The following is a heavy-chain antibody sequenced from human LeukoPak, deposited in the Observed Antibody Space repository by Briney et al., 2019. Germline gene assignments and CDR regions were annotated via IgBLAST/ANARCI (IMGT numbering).Heavy chain of an antibody. Sequence: GGSLRLSCAASGFTFSSYGMHWGRQAPGKGLEWVAVISYDGSNKYSADSVKGRFTISRDNSKNTLYLQMNSLRAEDTAVYYCAKDMYYYGSGSSRLHNWFDPWGQGTLVTVSS. J-gene: IGHJ5*02. D-gene: IGHD3-10*01. CDR1: GFTFSSYG. V-gene: IGHV3-30*18. CDR3: AKDMYYYGSGSSRLHNWFDP. CDR2: ISYDGSNK.